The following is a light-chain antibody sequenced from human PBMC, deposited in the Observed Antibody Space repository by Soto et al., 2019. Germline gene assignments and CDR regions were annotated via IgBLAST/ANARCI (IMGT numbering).Light chain of an antibody. CDR1: QSVTTN. Sequence: EVVMTQSPATLAESPGERVTFSCRASQSVTTNLIWYQHKPGQSPRLLISGASTGASGIPPRFSGSGSGTEFTLTIDRLQSADFAVYYCQQYDRWPVTFGGGTKVEIK. CDR2: GAS. V-gene: IGKV3-15*01. CDR3: QQYDRWPVT. J-gene: IGKJ4*01.